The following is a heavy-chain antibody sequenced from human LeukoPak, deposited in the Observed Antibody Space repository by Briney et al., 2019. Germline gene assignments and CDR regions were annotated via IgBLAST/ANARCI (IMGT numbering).Heavy chain of an antibody. CDR3: AGGYSSGSFDS. J-gene: IGHJ4*02. CDR1: GGSISSYY. D-gene: IGHD6-19*01. Sequence: SETLSLTCTVSGGSISSYYWSWIRQPAGEGLEWIGRIYTSGNTNYNPSLKSRVTMSVDTSKNQFSLKLSSVTAADTAVYYCAGGYSSGSFDSWGRGTLVTVSS. CDR2: IYTSGNT. V-gene: IGHV4-4*07.